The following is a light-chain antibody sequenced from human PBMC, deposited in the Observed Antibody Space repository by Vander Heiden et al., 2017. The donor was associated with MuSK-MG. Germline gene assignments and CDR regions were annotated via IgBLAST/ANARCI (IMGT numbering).Light chain of an antibody. CDR1: SGDVGNYDL. V-gene: IGLV2-23*02. CDR3: CSYACSSTLI. Sequence: QSALTQPASVSGSPGQSITISCTGTSGDVGNYDLVSWYQHHPGKAPKFIIYEVNKRPSGVSNRFSGSKSGNTASLTISGLQAEDEADYYCCSYACSSTLIFGGGTKLTVL. J-gene: IGLJ2*01. CDR2: EVN.